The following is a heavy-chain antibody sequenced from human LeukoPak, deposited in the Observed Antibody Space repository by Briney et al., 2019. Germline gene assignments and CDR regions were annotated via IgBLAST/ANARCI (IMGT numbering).Heavy chain of an antibody. CDR2: MRTGESDT. CDR1: GFTFSAFG. D-gene: IGHD3-3*01. CDR3: ARDWSPNGSTCFAP. J-gene: IGHJ5*02. Sequence: HPGGSLTLSCAASGFTFSAFGMHWVRQVPGKGLGWLAFMRTGESDTYYTDSLKGRIIISRDNSKNTLYLQMNSLRDDDTGIYYTARDWSPNGSTCFAPSGQGTLVTVSS. V-gene: IGHV3-30*02.